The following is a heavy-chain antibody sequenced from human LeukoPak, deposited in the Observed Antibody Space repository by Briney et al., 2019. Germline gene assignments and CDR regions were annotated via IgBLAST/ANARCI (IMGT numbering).Heavy chain of an antibody. Sequence: PSETLSPTCTVPGGSISSYYWSWIRQPPGKGLEWIGYIYYSGSTNYNPSLKSRVTISVDTSKNQFSLKLSSVTAADTAVYYCARAISGWSPFDYWGQGTLVTVSS. J-gene: IGHJ4*02. CDR3: ARAISGWSPFDY. D-gene: IGHD6-19*01. V-gene: IGHV4-59*01. CDR2: IYYSGST. CDR1: GGSISSYY.